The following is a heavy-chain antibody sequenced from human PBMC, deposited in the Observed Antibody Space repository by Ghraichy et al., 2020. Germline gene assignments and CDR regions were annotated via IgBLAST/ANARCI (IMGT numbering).Heavy chain of an antibody. Sequence: GESLNISCAASGFTFSNYAMSWVRQAPGKGLEWVSAIIGSGESTYYADSVKGRFTISRDNSKNTLYLQMNSLRAEDTALYSCARLLWPTLAPWGQGTLVSVSS. J-gene: IGHJ5*02. CDR2: IIGSGEST. V-gene: IGHV3-23*01. CDR3: ARLLWPTLAP. CDR1: GFTFSNYA. D-gene: IGHD2-21*01.